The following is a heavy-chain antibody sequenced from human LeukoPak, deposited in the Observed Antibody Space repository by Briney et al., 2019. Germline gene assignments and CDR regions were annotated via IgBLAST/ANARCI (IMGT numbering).Heavy chain of an antibody. CDR2: ISSSSSYI. J-gene: IGHJ4*02. Sequence: GGSLRLSCAASGFTFSSYSMNWVRQAPGKGLEWVSSISSSSSYIYYADSVKGRFTISRDNAKNSLYLQMNSLRAEDTAVYYCASRGLSSSSYGLVYWGQGTPVTVSS. CDR1: GFTFSSYS. CDR3: ASRGLSSSSYGLVY. V-gene: IGHV3-21*01. D-gene: IGHD6-6*01.